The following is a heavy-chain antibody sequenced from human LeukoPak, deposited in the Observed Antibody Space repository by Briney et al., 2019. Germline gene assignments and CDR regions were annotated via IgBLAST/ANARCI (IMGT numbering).Heavy chain of an antibody. CDR2: INSGSTTI. D-gene: IGHD3-10*01. CDR1: GFTFRTYS. J-gene: IGHJ4*02. CDR3: AREPYGSGSYNFDY. Sequence: PGGSLRLSCAASGFTFRTYSMNWVRQAPGKGLEWVSYINSGSTTIHYADSVKGRFTISRDNAKNALYLQMNSLRAEDTAVYFCAREPYGSGSYNFDYWGQGTLVTVSS. V-gene: IGHV3-48*04.